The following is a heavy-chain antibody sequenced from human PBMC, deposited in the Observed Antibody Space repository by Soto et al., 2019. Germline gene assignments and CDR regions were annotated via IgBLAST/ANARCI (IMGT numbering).Heavy chain of an antibody. CDR2: IKQDGSEK. CDR3: ARDIPYGSGSYDAFDI. Sequence: GESLKISCAASGFTFSSYWMSWVRQAPGKGLEWVANIKQDGSEKYYVDSVKGRFTISRDNAKNSLYLQMNSLRAEDTAVYYCARDIPYGSGSYDAFDIWGQGTMVTVSS. V-gene: IGHV3-7*03. CDR1: GFTFSSYW. J-gene: IGHJ3*02. D-gene: IGHD3-10*01.